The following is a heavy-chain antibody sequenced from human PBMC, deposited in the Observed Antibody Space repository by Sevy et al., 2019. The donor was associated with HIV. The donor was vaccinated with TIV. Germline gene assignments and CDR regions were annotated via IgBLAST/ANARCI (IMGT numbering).Heavy chain of an antibody. CDR3: ASPGGYRYGSLLDN. V-gene: IGHV1-2*02. D-gene: IGHD5-18*01. J-gene: IGHJ4*02. CDR2: INPNSGDT. CDR1: GYTFTDYF. Sequence: ASVKVSCKASGYTFTDYFMHWVRQAPGQGLEWMGWINPNSGDTKYALKYQGRVTVTRDTSIRTAYMELSSLRFDDTAVYYCASPGGYRYGSLLDNWGQGTLVTVSS.